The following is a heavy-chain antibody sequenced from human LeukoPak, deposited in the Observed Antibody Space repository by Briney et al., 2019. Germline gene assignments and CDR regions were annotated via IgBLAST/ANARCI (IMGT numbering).Heavy chain of an antibody. CDR1: GGSISSYH. Sequence: SETLSLICTVSGGSISSYHWSWIRQPPGKGLEWIGYIYYSGSTNYNPSLKSRVTISVDTSKNQFSLKLSSVTAADTAVYYCARVGTYGSGSYLSWLDYWGQGTLVTVSS. D-gene: IGHD3-10*01. CDR2: IYYSGST. CDR3: ARVGTYGSGSYLSWLDY. V-gene: IGHV4-59*01. J-gene: IGHJ4*02.